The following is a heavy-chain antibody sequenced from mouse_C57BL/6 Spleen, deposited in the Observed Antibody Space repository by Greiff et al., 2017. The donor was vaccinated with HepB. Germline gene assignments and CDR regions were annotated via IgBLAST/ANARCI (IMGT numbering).Heavy chain of an antibody. D-gene: IGHD1-1*01. V-gene: IGHV1-7*01. CDR2: INPSSGYT. Sequence: VQLQQSGAELAKHGASVKLSCKASGYTFTSYWMHWVKQRPGQGLEWIGYINPSSGYTKYNQKFKDKATLNADKSSSTADMQLSSLTYEDSAVYYCARDGSPYYAMDYWGQGTSVTVSS. J-gene: IGHJ4*01. CDR1: GYTFTSYW. CDR3: ARDGSPYYAMDY.